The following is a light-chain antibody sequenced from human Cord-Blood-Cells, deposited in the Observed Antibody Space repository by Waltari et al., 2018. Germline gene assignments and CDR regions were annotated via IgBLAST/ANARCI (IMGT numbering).Light chain of an antibody. J-gene: IGLJ2*01. CDR3: SSYTSSSTVV. V-gene: IGLV2-14*01. CDR1: SSDVGGYNY. Sequence: QSALTQPAPVSGSPGQAITISCTGTSSDVGGYNYVSWYQQHPGKAPKLMIYDVSNRPSGVSNRFSGSKSGNTASLTISGLQAEDEADYYCSSYTSSSTVVFCGGTKLTVL. CDR2: DVS.